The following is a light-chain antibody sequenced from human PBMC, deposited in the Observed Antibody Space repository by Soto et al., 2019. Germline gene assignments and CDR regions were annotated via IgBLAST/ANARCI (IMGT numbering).Light chain of an antibody. CDR3: TSFAGSGTYV. Sequence: QSALTQPASVSGSPGQSIAISCTGTSSDVGGYNYVSWYQQHPGKAPKLIIFDVTNRPSGVSDRFSGSKSGSTASLTISGLQADDEADYYYTSFAGSGTYVFGTGTKLTVL. J-gene: IGLJ1*01. CDR1: SSDVGGYNY. CDR2: DVT. V-gene: IGLV2-14*01.